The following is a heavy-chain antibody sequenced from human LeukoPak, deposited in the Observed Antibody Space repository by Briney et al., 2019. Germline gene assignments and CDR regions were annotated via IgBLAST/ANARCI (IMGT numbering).Heavy chain of an antibody. D-gene: IGHD3-22*01. CDR2: MNPKTGGR. CDR3: ARGVSNYYDSSGSYWYFDL. CDR1: GYTFTGYY. Sequence: ASVKVSCKASGYTFTGYYMHWVRQAPGQGLEWMGWMNPKTGGRNFAEKFEGRVAMTRDTSVSTAHMEMSGLRSEDTAVYYCARGVSNYYDSSGSYWYFDLWGRGTLVTVSS. V-gene: IGHV1-2*02. J-gene: IGHJ2*01.